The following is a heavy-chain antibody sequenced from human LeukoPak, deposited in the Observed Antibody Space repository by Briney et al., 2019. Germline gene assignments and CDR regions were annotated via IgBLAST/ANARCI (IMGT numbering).Heavy chain of an antibody. CDR3: ARPTYYGEEEVDWYFDL. V-gene: IGHV3-53*01. J-gene: IGHJ2*01. D-gene: IGHD4-17*01. CDR2: IYSGGST. Sequence: PGGSLRLSCAASGFTVSSNYMSWVRQAPGEGLEWVSVIYSGGSTYYADSVKGRFTISRDNSKNTLYLQMNSLRAEDTAVYYCARPTYYGEEEVDWYFDLWGRGTLVTVSS. CDR1: GFTVSSNY.